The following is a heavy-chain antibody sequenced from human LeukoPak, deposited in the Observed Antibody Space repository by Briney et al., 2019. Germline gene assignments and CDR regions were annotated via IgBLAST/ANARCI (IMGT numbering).Heavy chain of an antibody. V-gene: IGHV3-33*08. J-gene: IGHJ4*02. Sequence: PGGSLRLSCAASGFTVSSNHMSWVRQAPGKGLEWVAVIWYDGSNKYYADSVKGRFTISRDNSKNTLYLQMNSLRAEDTAVYYCARDATVTYYYDSSGYNPYFDYWGQGTLVTVSS. CDR1: GFTVSSNH. D-gene: IGHD3-22*01. CDR3: ARDATVTYYYDSSGYNPYFDY. CDR2: IWYDGSNK.